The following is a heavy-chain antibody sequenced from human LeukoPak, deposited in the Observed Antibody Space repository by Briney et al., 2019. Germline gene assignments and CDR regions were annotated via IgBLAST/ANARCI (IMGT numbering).Heavy chain of an antibody. J-gene: IGHJ5*01. D-gene: IGHD3-10*01. V-gene: IGHV1-8*03. CDR1: GYIFSDFD. Sequence: ASVKLSCKASGYIFSDFDINWVRQASGQGLEWVAWMNPNSVNPAYAQEFQGRATVSWNISIRTAHSECRSLKCEHTAVYYSARGHASGDSWGQGTLVTVSS. CDR2: MNPNSVNP. CDR3: ARGHASGDS.